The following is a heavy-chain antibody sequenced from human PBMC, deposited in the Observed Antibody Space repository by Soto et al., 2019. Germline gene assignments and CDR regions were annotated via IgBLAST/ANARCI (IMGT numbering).Heavy chain of an antibody. CDR1: GYTFTSYD. V-gene: IGHV1-8*01. Sequence: VASVKVSCKASGYTFTSYDINWVRQATGQGLEWMGWMNPNSGNTGYAQKFQGRVTITRNTSISTAYMELSSLRSEDTAVYYCARGKVAVAGTLYDYWGQGTLVTVSS. D-gene: IGHD6-19*01. CDR3: ARGKVAVAGTLYDY. CDR2: MNPNSGNT. J-gene: IGHJ4*02.